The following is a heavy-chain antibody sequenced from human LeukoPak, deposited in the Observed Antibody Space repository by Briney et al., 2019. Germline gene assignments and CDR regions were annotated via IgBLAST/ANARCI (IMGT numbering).Heavy chain of an antibody. CDR2: IWWRWGRT. CDR1: GNPLWQYG. Sequence: GSLRPSRAIFGNPLWQYGLERVPPAPGKGLEWVPGIWWRWGRTNYAASVKGRFTISRDNPKNALYLQINSLRPEDTAVYFCAKRGVVIRVILVGFHKEAYYFDSWGQGALVTVSS. V-gene: IGHV3-23*01. D-gene: IGHD3-22*01. CDR3: AKRGVVIRVILVGFHKEAYYFDS. J-gene: IGHJ4*02.